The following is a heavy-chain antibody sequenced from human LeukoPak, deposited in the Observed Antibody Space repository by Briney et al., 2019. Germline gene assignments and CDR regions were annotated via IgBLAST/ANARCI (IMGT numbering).Heavy chain of an antibody. D-gene: IGHD4-11*01. CDR2: VKEDGSEK. J-gene: IGHJ5*02. Sequence: PGGSLRLSCLASGFHFRSSWMSWVRQAPGKGLAWVANVKEDGSEKYYVDSVKGRFTISRDNAKNSLYLQMNSLGADDTAVYFCARERTTISSTDSYFDPWGQEALVTVSS. V-gene: IGHV3-7*01. CDR1: GFHFRSSW. CDR3: ARERTTISSTDSYFDP.